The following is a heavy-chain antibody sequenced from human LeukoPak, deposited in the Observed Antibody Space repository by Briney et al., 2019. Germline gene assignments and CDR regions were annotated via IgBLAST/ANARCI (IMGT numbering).Heavy chain of an antibody. V-gene: IGHV1-69*05. CDR1: GGTFSSYA. J-gene: IGHJ3*02. CDR2: IIPIFGTA. Sequence: SVKVSCKASGGTFSSYAISWVRQAPGQGLEWMGGIIPIFGTANYAQKFQGWVTITTDESTSTAYMELSSLRSEDTAVYYCARDRGVPGPGNALDIWGQGTMVTVSS. CDR3: ARDRGVPGPGNALDI. D-gene: IGHD2-8*01.